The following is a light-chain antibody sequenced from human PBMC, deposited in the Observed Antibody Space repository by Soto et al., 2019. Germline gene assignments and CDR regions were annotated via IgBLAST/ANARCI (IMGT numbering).Light chain of an antibody. CDR3: QQYNNWT. V-gene: IGKV3-15*01. CDR1: QSVSSSN. Sequence: ETVLTQSPGTLSLSPGERATLSCRASQSVSSSNLAWYQQKPGQAPRLLIYGASTRATGIPARFSGSGSGTEFTLTISSLQSEDFAVYYCQQYNNWTFGQGTKVDNK. CDR2: GAS. J-gene: IGKJ1*01.